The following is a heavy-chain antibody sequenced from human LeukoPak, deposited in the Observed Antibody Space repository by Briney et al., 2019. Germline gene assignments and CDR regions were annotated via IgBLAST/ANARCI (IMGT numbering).Heavy chain of an antibody. CDR2: IIPIFGTA. V-gene: IGHV1-69*13. D-gene: IGHD3-22*01. CDR3: HYYDSSGYYHDY. J-gene: IGHJ4*02. CDR1: GGTFSSYA. Sequence: GASVKVSCKASGGTFSSYAISWVRQAPGQGLEWMGGIIPIFGTANYAQKFQGRVTITADESTSTAYMELSSLRSGDTAVYYAHYYDSSGYYHDYWGQGTLVTVSS.